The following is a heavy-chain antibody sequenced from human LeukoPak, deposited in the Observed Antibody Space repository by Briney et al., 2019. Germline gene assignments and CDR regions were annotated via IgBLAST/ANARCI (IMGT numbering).Heavy chain of an antibody. CDR2: ISGSGGST. Sequence: GASLRLSCAASGFTFSSYAMSWVRQAPGKGLEWVSAISGSGGSTYYADSVKGRFTISRDNSKNTLYLQMNSLRAEDTAVYYCAKEGAHYYDSSGYRGAFDYWGQGTLVTVSS. CDR1: GFTFSSYA. CDR3: AKEGAHYYDSSGYRGAFDY. J-gene: IGHJ4*02. V-gene: IGHV3-23*01. D-gene: IGHD3-22*01.